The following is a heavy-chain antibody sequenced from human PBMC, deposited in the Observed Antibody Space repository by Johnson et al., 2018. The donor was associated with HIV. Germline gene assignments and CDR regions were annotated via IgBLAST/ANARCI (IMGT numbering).Heavy chain of an antibody. CDR3: AKDVSSSSWFFAFDI. CDR1: GFTFDDYA. Sequence: QLVESGGGVVQPGRSLRLSCAASGFTFDDYAMHWVRQAPGKGLEWVSGISWNSGSIGYADSVKGRFTISRDNAKNSLYLQMNSLRAEDTALYYCAKDVSSSSWFFAFDIWGQGTMVTVSS. D-gene: IGHD6-13*01. V-gene: IGHV3-9*01. J-gene: IGHJ3*02. CDR2: ISWNSGSI.